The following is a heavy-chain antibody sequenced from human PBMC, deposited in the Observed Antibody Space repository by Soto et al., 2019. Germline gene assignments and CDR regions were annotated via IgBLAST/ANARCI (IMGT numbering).Heavy chain of an antibody. CDR2: ISSSSSYI. CDR1: GFTFSSYS. CDR3: ARFEYSSSWFVDY. J-gene: IGHJ4*02. V-gene: IGHV3-21*01. Sequence: GGSLRLSCAASGFTFSSYSMNWVRQAPGKGLEWVSSISSSSSYIYYADSVKGRFTISRDNAQNSLYLQMNSLRVEDTAVYYCARFEYSSSWFVDYWGQGTPVTVSS. D-gene: IGHD6-13*01.